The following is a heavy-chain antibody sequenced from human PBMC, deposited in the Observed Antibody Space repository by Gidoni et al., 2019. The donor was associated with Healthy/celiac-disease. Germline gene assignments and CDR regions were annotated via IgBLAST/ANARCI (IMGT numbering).Heavy chain of an antibody. Sequence: QVQLQESGPGLVKPSETLSLTCTVSGGAISRYYWSWIRQPPGKGLEWIGYIYYSGSTNYNPSLKSRVTISVDTSKNQFSLKLSSVTAADTAVYYCARGKDASSGYYYGNAFDIWGQGTMVTVSS. CDR2: IYYSGST. CDR1: GGAISRYY. CDR3: ARGKDASSGYYYGNAFDI. V-gene: IGHV4-59*01. D-gene: IGHD3-22*01. J-gene: IGHJ3*02.